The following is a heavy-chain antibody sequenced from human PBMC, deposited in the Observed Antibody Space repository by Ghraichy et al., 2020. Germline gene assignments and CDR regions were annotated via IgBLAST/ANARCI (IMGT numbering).Heavy chain of an antibody. CDR1: GFTFSTYA. J-gene: IGHJ4*02. CDR3: ARDSRHYY. CDR2: IKEDGSEK. Sequence: GGSLRLSCGTSGFTFSTYAIKWVRQAPGKGLEWVANIKEDGSEKNYVDSVKGRFTISRDNFKNVLYLEMNSLRDEDTALYYCARDSRHYYWGQGTEVTVSS. V-gene: IGHV3-7*03.